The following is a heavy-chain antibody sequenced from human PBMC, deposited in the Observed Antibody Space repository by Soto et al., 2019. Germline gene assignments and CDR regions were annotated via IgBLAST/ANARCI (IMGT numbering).Heavy chain of an antibody. D-gene: IGHD3-22*01. CDR3: TRGNYYDSSVIGKVDY. CDR1: GFTFSSYL. CDR2: INSDGSST. Sequence: GGSLRLSCAASGFTFSSYLMHWVRQAPGKGLVWISRINSDGSSTSYADSVKGRFTISRDNAKNTLYLQMNSLRDEDTVVYYCTRGNYYDSSVIGKVDYWGQGTLVTVSS. V-gene: IGHV3-74*01. J-gene: IGHJ4*02.